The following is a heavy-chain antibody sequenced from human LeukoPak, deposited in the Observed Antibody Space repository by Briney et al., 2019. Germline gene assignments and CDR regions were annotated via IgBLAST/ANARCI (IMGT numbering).Heavy chain of an antibody. Sequence: GGPLEPPGAAPDSTLNNYAISWVGQAPGREWGGVSIINNSGGSTYYADSVKGRFTISRDLSKNTLYLQMNSLRAEDTALYYCARKYSGTNPFDYWGQGTLVTVSS. CDR3: ARKYSGTNPFDY. V-gene: IGHV3-23*01. CDR1: DSTLNNYA. D-gene: IGHD1-26*01. J-gene: IGHJ4*02. CDR2: INNSGGST.